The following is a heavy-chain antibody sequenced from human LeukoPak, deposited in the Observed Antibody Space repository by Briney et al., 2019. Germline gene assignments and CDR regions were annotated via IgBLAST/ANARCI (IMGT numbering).Heavy chain of an antibody. D-gene: IGHD3-22*01. Sequence: GRSLRLSCAASGFTFSSYGMHWVRQAPGKGLEWVAVIWYDGSNKYYADSVKGRFTISRDNSKNTLYLQMNSLRAEGTAVYYCARDYYDSSGYYGLDYWGQGTLVTVSS. J-gene: IGHJ4*02. CDR2: IWYDGSNK. CDR3: ARDYYDSSGYYGLDY. V-gene: IGHV3-33*01. CDR1: GFTFSSYG.